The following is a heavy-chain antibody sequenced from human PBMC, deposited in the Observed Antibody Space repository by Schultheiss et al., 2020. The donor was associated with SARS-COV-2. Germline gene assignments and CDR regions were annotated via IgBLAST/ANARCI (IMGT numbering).Heavy chain of an antibody. CDR3: ALSSPRDVPYYFDY. CDR1: GFTFSSYA. CDR2: ISGSGGST. V-gene: IGHV3-23*01. Sequence: GESLKISCSASGFTFSSYAMHWVRQAPGKGLEWVSAISGSGGSTYYADSVKGRFTISRDNSKNTLYLQMNSLRAEDTAVYYCALSSPRDVPYYFDYWGQGTLVTVSS. J-gene: IGHJ4*02.